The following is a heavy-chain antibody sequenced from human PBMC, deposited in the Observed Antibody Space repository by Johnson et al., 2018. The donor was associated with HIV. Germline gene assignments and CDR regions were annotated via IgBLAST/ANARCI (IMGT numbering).Heavy chain of an antibody. CDR1: GFTFSNAW. Sequence: VQLVESGGGLVQPGGSLRLSCAASGFTFSNAWMSWVRQAPGKGLEWVGSIKSKTDGGTTDYAAPVKCRFTISSDDSKNTLYLKMNSLKTEDTAVYYCTTGSSGSNAFDIWGQGTMVTVSS. CDR2: IKSKTDGGTT. J-gene: IGHJ3*02. V-gene: IGHV3-15*01. D-gene: IGHD3-22*01. CDR3: TTGSSGSNAFDI.